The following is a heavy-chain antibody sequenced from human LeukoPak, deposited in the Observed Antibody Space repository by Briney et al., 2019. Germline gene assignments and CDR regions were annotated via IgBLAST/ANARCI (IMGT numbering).Heavy chain of an antibody. CDR1: GGSISSGGYY. D-gene: IGHD3-22*01. J-gene: IGHJ4*02. V-gene: IGHV4-31*03. CDR3: ARGSRYDSSGLSFDY. CDR2: IYYSGST. Sequence: SETLSLTCTVSGGSISSGGYYWSWLRQHPGKGLEGIGYIYYSGSTYYNPSLKSRVTISVDTSKKQFSLKLSSVTAADTAVYYCARGSRYDSSGLSFDYWGQGTLVTVSS.